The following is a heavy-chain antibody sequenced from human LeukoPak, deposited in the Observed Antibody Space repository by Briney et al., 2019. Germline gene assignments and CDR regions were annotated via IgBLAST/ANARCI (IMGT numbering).Heavy chain of an antibody. CDR1: GGSISSSSYY. J-gene: IGHJ4*02. CDR2: IYYSGST. D-gene: IGHD3-22*01. CDR3: ARLLANRSGYYPRFDY. Sequence: SETLSLTCTVSGGSISSSSYYWGWIRQPPGKGLEWIRSIYYSGSTYYNPSLKSRVTISVDTSKNQFSLKLSSVTAADTAVYYCARLLANRSGYYPRFDYWRQGTLVTVSS. V-gene: IGHV4-39*01.